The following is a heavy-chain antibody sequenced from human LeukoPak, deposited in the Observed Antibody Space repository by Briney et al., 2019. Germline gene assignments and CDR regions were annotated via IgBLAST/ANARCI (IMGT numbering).Heavy chain of an antibody. V-gene: IGHV3-23*01. CDR2: IGGSGGST. J-gene: IGHJ6*02. Sequence: PGGSLRLSCAASGFTFSSYAMSWVRQAPGKGLEWVSAIGGSGGSTYYADSVRGRFTISRDNAKNSLYLQMSNLRAEDTAVYFCARGGGLDVWGQGATVTVSS. D-gene: IGHD3-16*01. CDR1: GFTFSSYA. CDR3: ARGGGLDV.